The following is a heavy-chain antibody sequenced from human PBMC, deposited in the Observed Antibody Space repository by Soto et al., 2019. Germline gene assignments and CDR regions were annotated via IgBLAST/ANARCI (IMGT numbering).Heavy chain of an antibody. D-gene: IGHD6-13*01. V-gene: IGHV1-18*01. Sequence: GASVKVSCKASGYTFTSYGISWVRQAPGQGLEWMGWISAYNGNTNYAQKLQGRVTMTTDTSTSTAYMELRSLRSDDTAVYYCARDPPQARLSRAAGNYWGQGTLVTVSS. CDR3: ARDPPQARLSRAAGNY. J-gene: IGHJ4*02. CDR1: GYTFTSYG. CDR2: ISAYNGNT.